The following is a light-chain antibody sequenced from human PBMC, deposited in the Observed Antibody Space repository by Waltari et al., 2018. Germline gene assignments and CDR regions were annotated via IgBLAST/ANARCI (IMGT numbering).Light chain of an antibody. CDR3: ASYTSSDSWV. Sequence: QSALTQPASVSGSPGQSITISCTGTSSDVGGYNYVSWYQQHPGKAPKLRIYEVSNRPSGGSNRFSGSKSGNTASLTFSGLQAEDEADYYCASYTSSDSWVFGGGTKLTVL. V-gene: IGLV2-14*01. CDR2: EVS. CDR1: SSDVGGYNY. J-gene: IGLJ3*02.